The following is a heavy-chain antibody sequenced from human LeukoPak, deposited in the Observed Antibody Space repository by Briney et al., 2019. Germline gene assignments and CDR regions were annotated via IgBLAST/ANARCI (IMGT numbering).Heavy chain of an antibody. CDR2: INHSGST. J-gene: IGHJ5*02. D-gene: IGHD3-3*01. Sequence: NTSETLSLTCTVSGGSISSYYWSWIRQPPGKGLEWIGEINHSGSTNYNPSLKSRVTISVDTSKNQFSLKLSSVTAADTAVYYCARGAFWSGYRSLNWFDPWGQGTLATVSS. CDR3: ARGAFWSGYRSLNWFDP. V-gene: IGHV4-34*01. CDR1: GGSISSYY.